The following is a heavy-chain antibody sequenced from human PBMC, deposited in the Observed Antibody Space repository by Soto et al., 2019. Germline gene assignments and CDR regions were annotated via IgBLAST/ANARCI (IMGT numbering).Heavy chain of an antibody. CDR3: ARDPRSGWTHDAFDI. J-gene: IGHJ3*02. CDR2: IILIFGAA. V-gene: IGHV1-69*01. Sequence: QVQLGQSGAKLKTPGSSVKVSCVASGGSFSPSDFSWVRQVPVQGLEWMGGIILIFGAANHAQTFQGRATISAEYSTETVDMELSNLRSDDTAMYYCARDPRSGWTHDAFDIWGPGTMTIVSS. D-gene: IGHD3-22*01. CDR1: GGSFSPSD.